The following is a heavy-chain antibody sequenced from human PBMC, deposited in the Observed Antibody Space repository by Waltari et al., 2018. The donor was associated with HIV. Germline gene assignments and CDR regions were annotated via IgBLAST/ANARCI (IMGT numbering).Heavy chain of an antibody. V-gene: IGHV4-38-2*01. CDR2: IYHSGST. D-gene: IGHD3-9*01. Sequence: QVQLQESGPGLVKPSETLSLTCAVSGYSISSGYYWGWIRQPPGEGLEWIGSIYHSGSTYYNPALKSRVTIAVDTSKNQFSLKLSSVTAADTAVYYCARAGYFDWSRGVNWFDPWGQGTLVTVSS. CDR1: GYSISSGYY. CDR3: ARAGYFDWSRGVNWFDP. J-gene: IGHJ5*02.